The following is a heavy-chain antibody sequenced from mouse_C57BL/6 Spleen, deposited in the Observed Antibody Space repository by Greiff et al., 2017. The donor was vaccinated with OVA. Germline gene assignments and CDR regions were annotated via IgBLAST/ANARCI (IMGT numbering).Heavy chain of an antibody. CDR2: ISSGGSYT. J-gene: IGHJ2*01. V-gene: IGHV5-6*02. D-gene: IGHD3-3*01. Sequence: DVKLVESGGDLVKPGGSLKLSCAASGFTFSSYGMSWVRQTPDKRLEWVATISSGGSYTYYPDSVKGRFTISRDNAKNTLYLQQSSLKSEDTAMYYCARGAGDFDYWGQGTTLTVS. CDR3: ARGAGDFDY. CDR1: GFTFSSYG.